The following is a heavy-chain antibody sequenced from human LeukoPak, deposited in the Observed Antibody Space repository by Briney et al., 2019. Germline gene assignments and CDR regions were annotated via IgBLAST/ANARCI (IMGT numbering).Heavy chain of an antibody. CDR2: ISYDGSNK. D-gene: IGHD1-1*01. J-gene: IGHJ6*02. CDR3: AKLQKPDYYYGMDV. Sequence: GGSLRLSCAASGLTFSSYGMHWVRQAPGKGLEWVAVISYDGSNKYYADSVKGRFTISRDNSKNTLYLQMNSLRAEDTAVYYCAKLQKPDYYYGMDVWGQGTTVTVSS. CDR1: GLTFSSYG. V-gene: IGHV3-30*18.